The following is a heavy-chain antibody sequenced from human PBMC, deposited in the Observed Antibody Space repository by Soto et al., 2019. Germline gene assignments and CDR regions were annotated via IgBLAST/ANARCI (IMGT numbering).Heavy chain of an antibody. D-gene: IGHD6-19*01. CDR3: ARAFSGGFDY. CDR1: DFTFSIYA. Sequence: PWGALLVSSASSDFTFSIYAMHWVRQAPGKGLDWVAVISYDGSNKYYADSVKGRFTISRDNSKNTLYLQMNSLRAEDTAVYYCARAFSGGFDYWGQGTMVTVSS. V-gene: IGHV3-30-3*01. CDR2: ISYDGSNK. J-gene: IGHJ4*02.